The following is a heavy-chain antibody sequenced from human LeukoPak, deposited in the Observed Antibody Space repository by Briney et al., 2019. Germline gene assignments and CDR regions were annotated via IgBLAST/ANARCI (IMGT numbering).Heavy chain of an antibody. CDR1: GFSISYYG. CDR2: ISQDGIDK. CDR3: AKDHILPTGTYTYFDY. Sequence: PGGSLRLSCAASGFSISYYGMHWVRQAPGKGLEWVAVISQDGIDKYYADSVKGQVTISRDNSKNTLYLQMNSLRAEDTAVYYCAKDHILPTGTYTYFDYWGQGTLVTVSS. D-gene: IGHD1-1*01. V-gene: IGHV3-30*18. J-gene: IGHJ4*02.